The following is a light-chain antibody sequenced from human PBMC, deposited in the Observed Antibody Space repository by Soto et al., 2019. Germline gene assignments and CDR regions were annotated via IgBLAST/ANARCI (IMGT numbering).Light chain of an antibody. CDR2: EVR. CDR1: SSDVSSHNY. V-gene: IGLV2-14*01. Sequence: QSALTQPPSASGSPGQSVTISCTGSSSDVSSHNYVSWYQQYPGKAPKLLIYEVRNRPSGVSNRFSGSNSDDTASLSISGLQAEDEADYFCSSYTIANTWVFGTGTQLTVL. J-gene: IGLJ1*01. CDR3: SSYTIANTWV.